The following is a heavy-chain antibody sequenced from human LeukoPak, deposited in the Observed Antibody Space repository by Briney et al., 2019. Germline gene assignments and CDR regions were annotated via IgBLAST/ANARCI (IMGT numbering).Heavy chain of an antibody. CDR1: GFTVSSNY. CDR3: ARAPPPYYDFWSGYNWFDP. J-gene: IGHJ5*02. V-gene: IGHV3-66*01. CDR2: IYSGGST. D-gene: IGHD3-3*01. Sequence: GGSLRLPCAASGFTVSSNYMSWVRQAPGKGLEWVSVIYSGGSTYYADSVKGRFTISRDNSKNTLYLQMNSLRAEDTAVYYCARAPPPYYDFWSGYNWFDPWGQGTLVTVSS.